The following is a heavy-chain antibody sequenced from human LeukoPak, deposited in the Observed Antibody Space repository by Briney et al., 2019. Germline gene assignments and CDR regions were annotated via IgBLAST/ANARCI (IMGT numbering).Heavy chain of an antibody. D-gene: IGHD3-22*01. CDR1: GFTFSGYT. V-gene: IGHV3-23*01. CDR3: AKGETYYYDSSGLDY. J-gene: IGHJ4*02. CDR2: ISGSGGST. Sequence: PGGSLRLSCAASGFTFSGYTMSWVRQAPGKGLEWVLDISGSGGSTYYADSVKGRFTISRDNSKNTLYLQMNSLRAEDTAVYYCAKGETYYYDSSGLDYWGQGTLVTVSS.